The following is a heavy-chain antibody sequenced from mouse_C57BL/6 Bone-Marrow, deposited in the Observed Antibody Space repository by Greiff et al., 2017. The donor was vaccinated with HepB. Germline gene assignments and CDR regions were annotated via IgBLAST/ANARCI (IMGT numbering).Heavy chain of an antibody. CDR1: GYTFTSYW. V-gene: IGHV1-64*01. D-gene: IGHD1-1*01. J-gene: IGHJ4*01. CDR3: ARLRGTTVVARAMDY. CDR2: IHPNSGST. Sequence: QVQLQQPGAELVKPGASVKLSCKASGYTFTSYWMHWVKQRPGQGLEWIGMIHPNSGSTNYNEKFKSKATLTVDKSSSTAYMQLSSLTSEDSAVYYCARLRGTTVVARAMDYWGQGTSVTVSS.